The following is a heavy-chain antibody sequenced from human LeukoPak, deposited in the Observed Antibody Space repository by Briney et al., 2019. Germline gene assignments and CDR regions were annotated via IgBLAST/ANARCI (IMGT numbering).Heavy chain of an antibody. V-gene: IGHV3-11*01. J-gene: IGHJ3*02. CDR3: ARVVYCSGGSCHIFAFDI. D-gene: IGHD2-15*01. CDR1: GFTFSDYY. Sequence: GGSLRLSCAASGFTFSDYYMSWIRQAPGKGLEWVSYISSSGSSIFYADSVKGRFTISRDNAKNSLSLQVNSLRAEDTAVYYCARVVYCSGGSCHIFAFDIWGQGTMVTVSS. CDR2: ISSSGSSI.